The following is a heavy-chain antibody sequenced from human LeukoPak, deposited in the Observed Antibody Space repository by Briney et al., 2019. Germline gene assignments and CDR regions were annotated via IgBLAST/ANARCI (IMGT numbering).Heavy chain of an antibody. D-gene: IGHD3-22*01. Sequence: PSETLSLTCTVSGGSITSGTSYWGWVRQPPGRGLEWIGTFYSTGSTHYNPSLRSRSTISLNTSKNQVSLRLSSVTAADTAIYSCAREGRDYYDRSGYSPDYWGQGTLVTVSS. CDR2: FYSTGST. J-gene: IGHJ4*02. V-gene: IGHV4-39*07. CDR3: AREGRDYYDRSGYSPDY. CDR1: GGSITSGTSY.